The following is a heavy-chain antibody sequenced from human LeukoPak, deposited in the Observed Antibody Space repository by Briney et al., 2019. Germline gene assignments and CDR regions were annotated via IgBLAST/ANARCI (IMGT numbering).Heavy chain of an antibody. CDR3: ATSFPYCSVDSCAL. CDR1: GLTFRNYW. J-gene: IGHJ4*02. D-gene: IGHD2-15*01. Sequence: GGSLRLSCAASGLTFRNYWMSWVRQAPGKGLEWVANIKTDGGVQNYVDSVKGRFTITRDNAANSLFLQMNSLRDEDTAVYYCATSFPYCSVDSCALGGQGTLVTVSS. CDR2: IKTDGGVQ. V-gene: IGHV3-7*01.